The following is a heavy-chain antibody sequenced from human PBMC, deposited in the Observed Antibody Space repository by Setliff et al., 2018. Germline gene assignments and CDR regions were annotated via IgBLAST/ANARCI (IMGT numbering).Heavy chain of an antibody. D-gene: IGHD6-19*01. J-gene: IGHJ4*02. CDR3: ARVASGWWWFDY. V-gene: IGHV3-74*01. CDR1: GFTFSSYW. Sequence: QAGGSLRLSCAASGFTFSSYWMHWVRQAPGKGLVWVSRINPDGSTTSYADSVKGRFTISRDNAKNTVYLQMNSLRAEDTAVYYCARVASGWWWFDYWGQGTLVTVSS. CDR2: INPDGSTT.